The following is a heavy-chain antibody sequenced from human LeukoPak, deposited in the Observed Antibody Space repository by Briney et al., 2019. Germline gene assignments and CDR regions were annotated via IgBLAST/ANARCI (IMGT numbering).Heavy chain of an antibody. D-gene: IGHD3-22*01. J-gene: IGHJ3*02. V-gene: IGHV1-2*02. CDR3: ASPYYYDSSGYYPDDAFDI. CDR1: GYTFTGYY. CDR2: INPNSGGT. Sequence: ASVKVSCKASGYTFTGYYKHWVRQAPGQGLEWMGWINPNSGGTNYAQKFQGRVTMTRDTSISTAYMELSRLRSDDTAVYYCASPYYYDSSGYYPDDAFDIWGQGTMVTVSS.